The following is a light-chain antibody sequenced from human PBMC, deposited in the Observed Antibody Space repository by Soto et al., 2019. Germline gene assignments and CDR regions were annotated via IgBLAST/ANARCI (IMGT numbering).Light chain of an antibody. J-gene: IGKJ1*01. CDR3: QQYGSSPRT. Sequence: EIVMTQSPATLSVSPGERATLSCRASQSVGSNLAWYQHKPGQAPRLLIYDASTRATGIPARFSGSGSGTAFTITISRMQYEDFAVYYCQQYGSSPRTFGQVTKVDIK. CDR2: DAS. V-gene: IGKV3-15*01. CDR1: QSVGSN.